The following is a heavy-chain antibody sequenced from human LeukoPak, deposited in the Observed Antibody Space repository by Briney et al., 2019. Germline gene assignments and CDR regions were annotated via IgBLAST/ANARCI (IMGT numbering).Heavy chain of an antibody. Sequence: GGSLRLSCAASGFSFSSLSMNWVRQAPGKGLEWVSYISSSSTTIYYADSVKGRFTISRDNSKNTLYLQMNSLRAEDTAVYYCARAVFYGAAYMDVWGKGTTVTVSS. CDR1: GFSFSSLS. J-gene: IGHJ6*03. CDR3: ARAVFYGAAYMDV. V-gene: IGHV3-48*01. D-gene: IGHD4-17*01. CDR2: ISSSSTTI.